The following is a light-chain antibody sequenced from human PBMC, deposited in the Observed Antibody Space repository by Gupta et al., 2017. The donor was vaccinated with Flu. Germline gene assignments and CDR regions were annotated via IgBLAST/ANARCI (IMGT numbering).Light chain of an antibody. CDR3: EEWDDSMNGPV. V-gene: IGLV1-44*01. CDR2: SNK. CDR1: SSNIGSNT. Sequence: QSVLTQPPSASGTPGQRVTISCSGSSSNIGSNTVNWYQQLPGTAPKLRILSNKQRPSGVPDRFSGSKSGTSASLAISGLQSEDEADYDGEEWDDSMNGPVFGGGTKLTVL. J-gene: IGLJ3*02.